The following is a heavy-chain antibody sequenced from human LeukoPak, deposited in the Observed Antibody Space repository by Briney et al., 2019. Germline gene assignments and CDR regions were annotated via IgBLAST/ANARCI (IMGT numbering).Heavy chain of an antibody. CDR1: GYTFTSYY. J-gene: IGHJ4*02. V-gene: IGHV1-46*01. Sequence: ASVKVSCKASGYTFTSYYMHWVRQAPGQGLEWMGIINPRGGSTSYAQKFQGRVTMTRDTSTSTVYMELSSLRSEDTAVYYCAREGCGGDCYSNFDYWGQGTLVTVSS. CDR2: INPRGGST. CDR3: AREGCGGDCYSNFDY. D-gene: IGHD2-21*02.